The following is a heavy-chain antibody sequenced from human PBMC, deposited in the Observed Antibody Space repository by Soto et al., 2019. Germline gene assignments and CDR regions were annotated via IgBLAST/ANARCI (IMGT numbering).Heavy chain of an antibody. D-gene: IGHD3-22*01. CDR2: ISGGGVAT. CDR3: AKGRESSGSYRPFDY. CDR1: GFTCRSYE. Sequence: GSLRLSCAASGFTCRSYELSSVRQAPGKGLEWVSAISGGGVATNYADSVKGRFTISRDNSKNTLYLQMNSLRAEDTAVYYCAKGRESSGSYRPFDYWGQGTLVTVSS. J-gene: IGHJ4*02. V-gene: IGHV3-23*01.